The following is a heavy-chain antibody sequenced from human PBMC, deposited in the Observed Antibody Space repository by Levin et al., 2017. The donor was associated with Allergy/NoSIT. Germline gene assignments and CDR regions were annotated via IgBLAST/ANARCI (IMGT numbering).Heavy chain of an antibody. Sequence: ASVKVSCKASGFTFTIYDIHWVRQAPGQGLEWVGRLNPNTGGTDSAQKFMGRVTMTRDTSTTTAFMELTRLRPDDTAIYYCARETIAARPYNWFDTWGQGALVTVSS. CDR3: ARETIAARPYNWFDT. J-gene: IGHJ5*02. CDR2: LNPNTGGT. V-gene: IGHV1-2*06. D-gene: IGHD6-13*01. CDR1: GFTFTIYD.